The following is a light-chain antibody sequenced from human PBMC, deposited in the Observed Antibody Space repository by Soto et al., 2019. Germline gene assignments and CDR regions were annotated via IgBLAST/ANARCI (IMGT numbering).Light chain of an antibody. V-gene: IGKV3-15*01. CDR1: QSISDY. CDR2: GAS. J-gene: IGKJ1*01. Sequence: EIVMTQSPATLSVSPGEGATLSCRAHQSISDYLAWYQQKPGQAPRLLVYGASTRATGIPARFSGGGSGTEFTLTISSLQSDDLAVYYCQQYKNWPRTFGQGTKVDI. CDR3: QQYKNWPRT.